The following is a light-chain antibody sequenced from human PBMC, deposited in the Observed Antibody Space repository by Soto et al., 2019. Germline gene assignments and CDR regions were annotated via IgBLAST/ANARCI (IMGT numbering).Light chain of an antibody. Sequence: QSALTQPPSASGSPGQSVTISCTGTSSDVGAYKYVSWYQQYPGKAPKLMIYEVSKRPSGVPDRFSGSKSGNTASLTGSGLQAEYEGDYYCSSYVGSNIWVFGGGTKLTVL. V-gene: IGLV2-8*01. CDR1: SSDVGAYKY. CDR2: EVS. CDR3: SSYVGSNIWV. J-gene: IGLJ3*02.